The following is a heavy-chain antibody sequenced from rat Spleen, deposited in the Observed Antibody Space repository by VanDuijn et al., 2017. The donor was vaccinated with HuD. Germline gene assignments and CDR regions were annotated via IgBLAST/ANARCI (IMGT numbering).Heavy chain of an antibody. CDR2: IIYDGTRT. CDR1: GFTFNNYW. CDR3: ARHAGDYGSFFDY. J-gene: IGHJ2*01. Sequence: EVQVVESGGGLVQPGRSLKLSCVASGFTFNNYWMTWIRQAPKKGLEWVATIIYDGTRTYYRDSAKGRFTISRNNAKSTLYLQMDSLRSEDTATYYCARHAGDYGSFFDYWGQGVMVTVSS. D-gene: IGHD1-3*01. V-gene: IGHV5-29*01.